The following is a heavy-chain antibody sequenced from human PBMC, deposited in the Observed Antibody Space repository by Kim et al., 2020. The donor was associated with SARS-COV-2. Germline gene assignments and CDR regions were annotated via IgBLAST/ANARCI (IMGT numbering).Heavy chain of an antibody. D-gene: IGHD5-18*01. CDR2: INHSGST. Sequence: SETLSLTCAVYGGSFSGYYWSWIRQPPGKGLEWIGEINHSGSTNYNPSLKSRVTISVDTSKNQFSLKLSSVTAADTAVYYCARGFRGYSYGYGLWFDPWGQGTLVTVSS. CDR1: GGSFSGYY. V-gene: IGHV4-34*01. CDR3: ARGFRGYSYGYGLWFDP. J-gene: IGHJ5*02.